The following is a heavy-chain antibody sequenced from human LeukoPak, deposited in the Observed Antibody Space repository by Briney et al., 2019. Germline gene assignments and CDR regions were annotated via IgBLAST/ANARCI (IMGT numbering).Heavy chain of an antibody. J-gene: IGHJ5*02. V-gene: IGHV4-39*01. CDR3: ARHAGDGIAAAVVGWFDP. CDR2: IYYSGST. Sequence: SETLSLTCTVSGGSISSSSYYWGWIRQPPGTGLEWIGSIYYSGSTYYNPSLKSRVTISVDTSKNQFSLKLSSVTAADTAVYYCARHAGDGIAAAVVGWFDPWGQGTLVTVSS. CDR1: GGSISSSSYY. D-gene: IGHD6-13*01.